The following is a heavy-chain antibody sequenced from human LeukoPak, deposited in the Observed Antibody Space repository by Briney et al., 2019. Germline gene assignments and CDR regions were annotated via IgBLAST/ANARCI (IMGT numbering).Heavy chain of an antibody. D-gene: IGHD2-21*02. V-gene: IGHV3-15*01. Sequence: PGGSLRLSCAASGFTFSNAWISWVRQAPGKGLEWVGRIKSKTDGGTTDYAAPVKGRFTISRDDSKNTLYLQMNSLKTEDTAVYYCTLDLAYCGGDCDSWGQGTLVTVSS. J-gene: IGHJ4*02. CDR3: TLDLAYCGGDCDS. CDR2: IKSKTDGGTT. CDR1: GFTFSNAW.